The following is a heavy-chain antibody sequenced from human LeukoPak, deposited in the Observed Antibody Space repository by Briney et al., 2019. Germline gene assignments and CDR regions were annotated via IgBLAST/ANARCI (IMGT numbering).Heavy chain of an antibody. CDR2: VNGSGDTT. V-gene: IGHV3-23*01. D-gene: IGHD2-15*01. J-gene: IGHJ6*02. CDR3: AKDLSYCSGGTCYTSRYYGMDV. CDR1: GFTFSSYA. Sequence: GGSLRLSCAASGFTFSSYAMSWVRQAPGKGLEWVSSVNGSGDTTYYADSVKGRFTISRDNSKNTLYLQMNSLRAEDTAMYYCAKDLSYCSGGTCYTSRYYGMDVWGQGTTVTVSS.